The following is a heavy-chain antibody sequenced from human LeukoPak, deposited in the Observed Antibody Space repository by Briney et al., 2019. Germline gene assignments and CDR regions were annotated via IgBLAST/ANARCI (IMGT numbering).Heavy chain of an antibody. V-gene: IGHV3-33*08. Sequence: GGSLRLSCAASASTLSTYGMHWVRQAPGKGLEWVAIIWYDASNKYYADSVKGRFTISRDNSKNTLYLQMNSLRAEDTAVYYCAREICSGYSCYSDYWGQGTLVTVSS. CDR2: IWYDASNK. D-gene: IGHD2-15*01. J-gene: IGHJ4*02. CDR3: AREICSGYSCYSDY. CDR1: ASTLSTYG.